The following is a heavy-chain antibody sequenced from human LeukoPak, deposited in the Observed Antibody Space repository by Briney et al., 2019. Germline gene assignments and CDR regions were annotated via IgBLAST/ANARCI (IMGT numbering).Heavy chain of an antibody. D-gene: IGHD1-7*01. CDR2: IIPIFGTA. CDR3: ARALELYYYMDV. J-gene: IGHJ6*03. V-gene: IGHV1-69*01. Sequence: SVKVSCKASGGTFSSYAISWVRQAPGQGLEWMGGIIPIFGTANYAQKFQGRVTITADESTSTAYMELSSLRSEDTAVYYCARALELYYYMDVWGKGTTVTVSS. CDR1: GGTFSSYA.